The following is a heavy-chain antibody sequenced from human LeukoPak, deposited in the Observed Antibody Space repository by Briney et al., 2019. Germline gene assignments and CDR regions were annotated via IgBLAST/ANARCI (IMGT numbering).Heavy chain of an antibody. CDR2: ISAYNGNT. J-gene: IGHJ4*02. Sequence: ASVKVSCKASGYTFTSYGISWVRQAPGQGLEWMGWISAYNGNTNYAQKLQVRVTMTTDTSTSTAYMELRSLRSDDTAVYYCARVLSGTWGISHFDYWGQGTLVTVSS. V-gene: IGHV1-18*01. D-gene: IGHD3-10*01. CDR1: GYTFTSYG. CDR3: ARVLSGTWGISHFDY.